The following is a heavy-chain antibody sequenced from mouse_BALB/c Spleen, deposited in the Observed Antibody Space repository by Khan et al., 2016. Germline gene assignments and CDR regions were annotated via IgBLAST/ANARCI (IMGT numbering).Heavy chain of an antibody. J-gene: IGHJ1*01. CDR2: IHYSGST. CDR1: GYSITSDYS. CDR3: ARLRDWYFDV. V-gene: IGHV3-1*02. D-gene: IGHD1-1*01. Sequence: EVELVESGPDLVKPSQSLSLTCTVTGYSITSDYSWHWIRQFPGNKLEWMGYIHYSGSTNYNPSLTSRISITRDTSKNHFFLQLNSVTTEDTATYYCARLRDWYFDVWGAGTTVTVSS.